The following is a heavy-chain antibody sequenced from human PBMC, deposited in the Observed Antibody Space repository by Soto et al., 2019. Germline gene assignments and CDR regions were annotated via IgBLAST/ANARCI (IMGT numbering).Heavy chain of an antibody. D-gene: IGHD1-1*01. CDR1: GFTFSSYG. CDR2: ISYDGSNK. Sequence: GSLRLACAASGFTFSSYGMHWVRQAPGKGLEWVAVISYDGSNKYYADSVKGRFTISRDNSKNTLYLQMNSLRAEDTAVYYCAKDYNYGEYYYGMDVWGQGTTVTVSS. CDR3: AKDYNYGEYYYGMDV. V-gene: IGHV3-30*18. J-gene: IGHJ6*02.